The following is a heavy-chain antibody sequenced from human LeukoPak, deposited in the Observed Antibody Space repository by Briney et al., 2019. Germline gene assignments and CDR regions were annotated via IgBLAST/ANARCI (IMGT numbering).Heavy chain of an antibody. CDR2: IDSSNSPI. CDR1: GLTFSTYN. Sequence: PGGSLRLSCAASGLTFSTYNMNWVRQAPGEGLEWVSYIDSSNSPIYYADSVKGRFTISRDNGKNSLYLQMNSLRDEDTAVYYCARDRCSGGSCYLDYWGQGTLVTVSS. D-gene: IGHD2-15*01. CDR3: ARDRCSGGSCYLDY. J-gene: IGHJ4*02. V-gene: IGHV3-48*02.